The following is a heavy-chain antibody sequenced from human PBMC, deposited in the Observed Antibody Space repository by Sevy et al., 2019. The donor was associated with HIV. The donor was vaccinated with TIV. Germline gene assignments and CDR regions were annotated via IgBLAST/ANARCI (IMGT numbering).Heavy chain of an antibody. V-gene: IGHV4-30-4*01. Sequence: SETLSLTCTVSGGSISSGDYYWSWMRQPPGKGLEWIGNIYDSGTTYYDPSLMRRVTISVDTSNNHYSLNHSPVTAADTAVYYCAGYCISTSPHNWFDPWGQGTLVTVSS. CDR1: GGSISSGDYY. CDR2: IYDSGTT. J-gene: IGHJ5*02. CDR3: AGYCISTSPHNWFDP. D-gene: IGHD2-2*01.